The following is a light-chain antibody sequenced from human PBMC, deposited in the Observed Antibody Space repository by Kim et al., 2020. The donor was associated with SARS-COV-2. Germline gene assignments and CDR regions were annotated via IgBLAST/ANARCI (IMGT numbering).Light chain of an antibody. CDR2: QDS. Sequence: SYELTQPPSVSVSPGQIASITCSGDKLGDKYACWYQQKPGQSPVLVIYQDSKRPSGIPERFSGSNSGNTATLTISGTQAMDEADYYCQAWDSSTAWVFGGGTKLTVL. CDR1: KLGDKY. J-gene: IGLJ3*02. CDR3: QAWDSSTAWV. V-gene: IGLV3-1*01.